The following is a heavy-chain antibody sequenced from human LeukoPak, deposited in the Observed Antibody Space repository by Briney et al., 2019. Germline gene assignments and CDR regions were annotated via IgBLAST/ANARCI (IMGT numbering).Heavy chain of an antibody. CDR1: GFTFSSYA. V-gene: IGHV3-23*01. D-gene: IGHD1-14*01. Sequence: GGSLRLSCAASGFTFSSYAVSWVRQAPGKGLEWVSAISGSGGSTYYADSVKGRFTISRDNSKNTLYLQMNSLRAEDTAVYYCAKDPAMGPELGPAEYFQHWGQGTLVTVSS. CDR3: AKDPAMGPELGPAEYFQH. CDR2: ISGSGGST. J-gene: IGHJ1*01.